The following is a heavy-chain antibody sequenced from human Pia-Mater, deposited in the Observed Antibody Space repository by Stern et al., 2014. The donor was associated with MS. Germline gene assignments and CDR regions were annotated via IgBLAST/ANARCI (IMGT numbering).Heavy chain of an antibody. CDR2: IYTDGST. CDR3: ARAIFGVNTAAMAPDAFDS. D-gene: IGHD3-3*01. V-gene: IGHV3-53*01. J-gene: IGHJ3*01. CDR1: GFIVSKNY. Sequence: EVQLVESGGGLIQPGGSLRLSCAAPGFIVSKNYMSWVRQAPGQGLEWGSLIYTDGSTYYAGSVKGRFPISRDSSKNKLFLQMNSLRAEDTAMYYCARAIFGVNTAAMAPDAFDSWGQGTMVTVSS.